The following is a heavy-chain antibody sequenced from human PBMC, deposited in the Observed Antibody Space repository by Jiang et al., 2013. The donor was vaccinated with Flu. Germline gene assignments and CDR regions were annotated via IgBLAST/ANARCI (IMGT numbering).Heavy chain of an antibody. CDR3: AREAETYCGGDCRQTEYGMDV. D-gene: IGHD2-21*02. J-gene: IGHJ6*02. CDR2: VWYDGSNK. V-gene: IGHV3-33*01. CDR1: GFTFSSYG. Sequence: ASGFTFSSYGMHWVRQAPGKGLEWVAVVWYDGSNKYYADSVKGRFTISRDNSKNTLYLQMNSLRAEDTAVYYCAREAETYCGGDCRQTEYGMDVWGQGTTVTVSS.